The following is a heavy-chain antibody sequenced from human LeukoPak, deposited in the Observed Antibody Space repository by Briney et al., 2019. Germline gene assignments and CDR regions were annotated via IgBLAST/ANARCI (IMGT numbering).Heavy chain of an antibody. V-gene: IGHV3-7*01. CDR2: IKQDGSEK. CDR1: GFTFGSYW. CDR3: ASPPYGYYYYYMDV. Sequence: GGSLRLSCAASGFTFGSYWMSWVRQAPGKGLESVANIKQDGSEKYYVDSVKGRFTISRDNAKNSLYLQMNSLRAEDTAVYYCASPPYGYYYYYMDVWGKGTTVTVSS. J-gene: IGHJ6*03. D-gene: IGHD3-16*01.